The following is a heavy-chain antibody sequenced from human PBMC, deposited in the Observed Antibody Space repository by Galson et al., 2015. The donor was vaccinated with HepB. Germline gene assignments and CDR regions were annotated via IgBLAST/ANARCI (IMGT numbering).Heavy chain of an antibody. Sequence: SLRLSCAASGFSFDTYAMSWVRQAPGKGLEWVSYISSSSSTIYYADSVKGRFTISRDNAKNSLYLQMNSLRDEDTAVYYCAREYCSSTSCYNPFDYWGQGTLVTVSS. CDR3: AREYCSSTSCYNPFDY. J-gene: IGHJ4*02. V-gene: IGHV3-48*02. CDR2: ISSSSSTI. D-gene: IGHD2-2*02. CDR1: GFSFDTYA.